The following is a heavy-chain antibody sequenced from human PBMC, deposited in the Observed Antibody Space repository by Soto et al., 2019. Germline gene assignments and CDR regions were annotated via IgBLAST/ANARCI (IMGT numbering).Heavy chain of an antibody. CDR1: GYPFTSYY. CDR3: TRVSPFLTGPDY. D-gene: IGHD3-9*01. CDR2: INPSDGTT. J-gene: IGHJ4*02. V-gene: IGHV1-46*03. Sequence: ASVKVSCKASGYPFTSYYMHWVRQAPGQGLEWVGIINPSDGTTSYPQKFQGRVTMTRDTSTSTVYMELSLRSEDTAVYYCTRVSPFLTGPDYWGQGTLVTVSS.